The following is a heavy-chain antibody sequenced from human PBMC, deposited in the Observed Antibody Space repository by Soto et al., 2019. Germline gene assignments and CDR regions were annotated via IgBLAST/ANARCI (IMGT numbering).Heavy chain of an antibody. CDR2: ISYDGSNK. D-gene: IGHD6-13*01. CDR1: GFTFSSYG. V-gene: IGHV3-30*18. J-gene: IGHJ4*02. Sequence: GSLRLSCAASGFTFSSYGMHWVRQAPGKGLEWVAVISYDGSNKYYADSVKGRFTISRDNSKNTLYLQMNSLRAEDTAVYYCAKDPNSSSWYVFDYWGQGTLVTVSS. CDR3: AKDPNSSSWYVFDY.